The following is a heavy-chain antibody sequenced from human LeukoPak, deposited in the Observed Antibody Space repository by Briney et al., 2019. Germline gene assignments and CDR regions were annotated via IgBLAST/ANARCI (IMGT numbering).Heavy chain of an antibody. CDR3: AKGSRGAVTGTSWFDP. D-gene: IGHD6-19*01. Sequence: GGSLRPSCAASGFTFSSYAMSWVRQAPGKGLEWVSAISGSGGYTYYADSVKGRFTISRDNSKNTLYLQMNSLRAEDTAIYYCAKGSRGAVTGTSWFDPWGQGALVTVSS. V-gene: IGHV3-23*01. CDR2: ISGSGGYT. J-gene: IGHJ5*02. CDR1: GFTFSSYA.